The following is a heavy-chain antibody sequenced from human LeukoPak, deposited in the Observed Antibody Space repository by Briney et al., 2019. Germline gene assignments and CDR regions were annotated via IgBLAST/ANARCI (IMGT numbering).Heavy chain of an antibody. V-gene: IGHV3-23*01. J-gene: IGHJ4*02. CDR3: AKDYYGSGSLDY. CDR1: GFTFSSYA. Sequence: TGGSLRLSCAASGFTFSSYAMSWVRQAPGKGLEWVSAISGSGGSTYYADSVKGWFTISRDNSKNTLYLQMNSLRAEDTAVYYCAKDYYGSGSLDYWGQGTLVTASS. CDR2: ISGSGGST. D-gene: IGHD3-10*01.